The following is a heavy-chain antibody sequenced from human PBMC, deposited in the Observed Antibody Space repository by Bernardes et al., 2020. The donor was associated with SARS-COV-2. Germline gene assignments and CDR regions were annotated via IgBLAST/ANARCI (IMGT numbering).Heavy chain of an antibody. CDR1: GYTFTGYY. CDR3: ALPPSNYDRYGMDV. Sequence: ASVKVSCKASGYTFTGYYIYWVRQAPGQGLECMGWINPNSGGTIYAQKFQGRVTMTRDTSISTAYMELSRLRSDDTAMYYCALPPSNYDRYGMDVWGQGTTVTVSS. J-gene: IGHJ6*02. V-gene: IGHV1-2*02. CDR2: INPNSGGT. D-gene: IGHD3-22*01.